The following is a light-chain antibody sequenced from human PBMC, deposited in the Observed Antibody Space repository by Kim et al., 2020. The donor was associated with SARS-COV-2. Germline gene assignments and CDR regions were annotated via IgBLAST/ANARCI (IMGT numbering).Light chain of an antibody. J-gene: IGKJ5*01. CDR3: QQYYDTPRA. CDR1: QSVLYSSKNKNC. V-gene: IGKV4-1*01. Sequence: DIVMTQSPDSLAVSLGERATINCKSSQSVLYSSKNKNCLAWYQQRPGQPPKLLIYWASIRESGVPDRFSGTGSGTDFTLTISSLQAEDVAVYYCQQYYDTPRAFGQGTRMEIK. CDR2: WAS.